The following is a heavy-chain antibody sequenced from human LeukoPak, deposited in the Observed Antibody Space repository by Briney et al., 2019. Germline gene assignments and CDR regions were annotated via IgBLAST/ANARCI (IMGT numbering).Heavy chain of an antibody. J-gene: IGHJ6*03. D-gene: IGHD4/OR15-4a*01. CDR1: GFTFSSYA. V-gene: IGHV3-23*01. CDR2: ISGSGGST. CDR3: AKGNSVLGPPYYYCYMDV. Sequence: GGSLRLSCAASGFTFSSYAMSWVRQAPEKGLEWGSAISGSGGSTYYADSVKGRFTISRDNSKNTLYLQMNRQRAEDTAVYYCAKGNSVLGPPYYYCYMDVWGKGTTVTVSS.